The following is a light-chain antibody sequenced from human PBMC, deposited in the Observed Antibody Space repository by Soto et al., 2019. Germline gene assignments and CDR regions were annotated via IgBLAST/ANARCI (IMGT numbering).Light chain of an antibody. CDR1: QSVSSN. Sequence: EIVMTRSPATLSVSPGERATLSCRASQSVSSNLAWYQQKPGQAPRLLIYGASTRATGIPARFSGSGSGTEFTLTISSMPSEDFAVYYCQQYNNWTFGQGTKV. J-gene: IGKJ1*01. V-gene: IGKV3-15*01. CDR2: GAS. CDR3: QQYNNWT.